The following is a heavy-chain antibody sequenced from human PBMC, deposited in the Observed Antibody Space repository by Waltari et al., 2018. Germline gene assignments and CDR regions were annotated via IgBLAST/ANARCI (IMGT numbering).Heavy chain of an antibody. CDR3: AKDRDYDPNWYFDL. V-gene: IGHV3-9*01. CDR2: ISWNSGSI. J-gene: IGHJ2*01. D-gene: IGHD4-17*01. CDR1: GFTFDDYA. Sequence: EVQLVESGGGLVQPGRSLRLSCAASGFTFDDYAMHWVRQAPGKGLEWVSGISWNSGSIGYADSVKGRFTISRDNAKNSLYLQMNSLRAEDTALYYCAKDRDYDPNWYFDLWGRGTLVTVSS.